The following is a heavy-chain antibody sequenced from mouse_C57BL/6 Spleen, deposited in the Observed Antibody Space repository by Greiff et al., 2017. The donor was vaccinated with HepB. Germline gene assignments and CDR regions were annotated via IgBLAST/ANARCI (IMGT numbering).Heavy chain of an antibody. J-gene: IGHJ4*01. D-gene: IGHD1-1*01. V-gene: IGHV14-2*01. Sequence: EVKVEESGAELVKPGASVKLSCTASGFNIKDYYMHWVKQRTEQGLEWIGRIDPEDGETKYAPKFQGKATITADTSSNTAYLQLSSLTSEDTAVYYCARTTVVATRYAMDYWGQGTSVTVSS. CDR2: IDPEDGET. CDR1: GFNIKDYY. CDR3: ARTTVVATRYAMDY.